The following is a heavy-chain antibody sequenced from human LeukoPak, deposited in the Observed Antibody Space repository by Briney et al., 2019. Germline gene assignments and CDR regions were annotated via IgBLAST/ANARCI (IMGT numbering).Heavy chain of an antibody. D-gene: IGHD3-16*01. CDR2: INSDGSST. J-gene: IGHJ4*02. CDR1: GFTFSSYW. CDR3: ARDPVSGGVDGYFDY. Sequence: PGGSLRLSCAASGFTFSSYWMHWVRQAPGKGLVWVSRINSDGSSTSYADSVKGRITISRDNAKNTLYLQMNSLRAEDTAVYYCARDPVSGGVDGYFDYWGQGTLVTVSS. V-gene: IGHV3-74*01.